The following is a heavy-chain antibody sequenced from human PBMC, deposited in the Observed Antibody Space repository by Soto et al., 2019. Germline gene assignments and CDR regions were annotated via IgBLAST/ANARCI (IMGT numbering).Heavy chain of an antibody. J-gene: IGHJ4*02. D-gene: IGHD3-9*01. CDR3: ARNYDILTGYYRFDY. Sequence: EVQLVESGGGLVKPGGSLRLSCAASGFTFSSYSMNWVRQAPGKGLEWVSSISSSSSYIYYADSVKGRFTISRDNAKNSLYLQMNSLRAEDTAVYYCARNYDILTGYYRFDYWGQGTLVTVSS. CDR1: GFTFSSYS. V-gene: IGHV3-21*01. CDR2: ISSSSSYI.